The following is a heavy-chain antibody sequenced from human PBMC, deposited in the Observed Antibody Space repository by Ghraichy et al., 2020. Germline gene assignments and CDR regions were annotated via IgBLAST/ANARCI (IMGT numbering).Heavy chain of an antibody. J-gene: IGHJ4*02. CDR3: ARDLGGSCSSGICYLPDF. D-gene: IGHD2-15*01. CDR2: LWSDGINK. V-gene: IGHV3-33*01. Sequence: GESLNISCAASGFTLNTHDMHWVRQAPGKGLEWVAVLWSDGINKDYGDSVKGRFTISRDDSKNTLYPQMNSLRAEDTAVYYCARDLGGSCSSGICYLPDFWGQGTLVTVSS. CDR1: GFTLNTHD.